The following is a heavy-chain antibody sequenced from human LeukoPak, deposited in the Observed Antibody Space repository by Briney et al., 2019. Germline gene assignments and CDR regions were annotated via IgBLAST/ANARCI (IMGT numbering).Heavy chain of an antibody. CDR3: ARSSDTLGNRYYFDY. CDR1: GGSISTYF. V-gene: IGHV4-59*01. J-gene: IGHJ4*02. CDR2: IYYSGST. Sequence: SETLSLTCTVSGGSISTYFWSWIRQPPGKGLEWIGYIYYSGSTNYNPSLKSRVTISVDTSKNQFSLKLSSVTAADTAVYYCARSSDTLGNRYYFDYWGQGTLVTVSS. D-gene: IGHD7-27*01.